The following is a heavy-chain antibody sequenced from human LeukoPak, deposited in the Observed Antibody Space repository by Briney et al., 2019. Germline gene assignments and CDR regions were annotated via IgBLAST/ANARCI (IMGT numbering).Heavy chain of an antibody. Sequence: PSETLSLTCTVSGGSISRYFWSWIRQPPGKGLEWNAYISYRGNANYNPSLKSRVTLSVDTSKNHFSLKLNSVTAADTAVYYCARLASDSNDYWGQGTLVTVSS. CDR1: GGSISRYF. J-gene: IGHJ4*02. V-gene: IGHV4-59*08. CDR2: ISYRGNA. D-gene: IGHD2-21*02. CDR3: ARLASDSNDY.